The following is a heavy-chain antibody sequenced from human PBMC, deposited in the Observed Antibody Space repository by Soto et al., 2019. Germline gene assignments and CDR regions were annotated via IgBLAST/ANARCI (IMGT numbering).Heavy chain of an antibody. CDR1: GFTVSDYY. J-gene: IGHJ4*02. CDR3: AGRGSSSGGRVY. CDR2: ISSSGSTI. V-gene: IGHV3-11*01. D-gene: IGHD6-6*01. Sequence: QVQLVESGGGLVKPGGSLRLSCAASGFTVSDYYMSWIRQAPGKGLEWVSYISSSGSTIYYADSVKGPFTISTDNAKNSLYLQMNSLGAADTAVYYWAGRGSSSGGRVYWGQGTLVTVSS.